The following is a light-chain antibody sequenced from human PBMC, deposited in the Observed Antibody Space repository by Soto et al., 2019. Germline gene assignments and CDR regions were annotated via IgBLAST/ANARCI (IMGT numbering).Light chain of an antibody. CDR1: LPISNY. V-gene: IGKV1-27*01. CDR3: QKYNRAPLT. CDR2: AAS. J-gene: IGKJ4*01. Sequence: DIRMTQSPSSLSASVGDRVTITCRASLPISNYLAWFQQKPGKGPKLLIYAASTLHSGVPSRFSGSGSGTNFSLTISSLQPEDVAIYSCQKYNRAPLTFGGGTKVDIK.